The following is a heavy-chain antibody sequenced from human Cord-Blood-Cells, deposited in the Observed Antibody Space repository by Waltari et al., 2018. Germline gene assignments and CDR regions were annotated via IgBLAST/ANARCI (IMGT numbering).Heavy chain of an antibody. J-gene: IGHJ3*02. Sequence: QVQLVQSGAEVKKLGASVKVSCKASGYTFTGYYMTLVRQAPGQGREWMGWINPNSGGTNYAQKFQGRVTMTRDTSISTAYMELSRLRSDDTAVYYCARLYSSSWYAFDIWGQGTMVTVSS. CDR1: GYTFTGYY. V-gene: IGHV1-2*02. CDR2: INPNSGGT. CDR3: ARLYSSSWYAFDI. D-gene: IGHD6-13*01.